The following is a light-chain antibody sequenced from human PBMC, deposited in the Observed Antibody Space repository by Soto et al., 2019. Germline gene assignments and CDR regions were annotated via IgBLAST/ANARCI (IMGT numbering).Light chain of an antibody. J-gene: IGKJ1*01. V-gene: IGKV3-15*01. CDR2: GAS. CDR1: QSLGNN. Sequence: IVMTQSPATLTLSPWERATLSCRANQSLGNNIAWYQQKPGQAPRLLIYGASTGATGLPARFSGSGSGTEFTLSISSLQSEDFAVYYCLQYNKWPRTFGQGTKVDIK. CDR3: LQYNKWPRT.